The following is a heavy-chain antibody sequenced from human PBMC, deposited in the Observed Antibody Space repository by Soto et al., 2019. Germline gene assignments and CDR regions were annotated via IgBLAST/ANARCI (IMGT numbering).Heavy chain of an antibody. Sequence: EVQLEESGGALVQPGRSLRLSCAASGFNFDDYAMHWVRQAPGKGLEWVSGISWNSGSIAYADSVKGRFTISRDNAKNSLYLQMNSLRAEDTALYYCAKDIWELSYYFDYWGQGTLVTVSS. D-gene: IGHD3-16*02. CDR1: GFNFDDYA. J-gene: IGHJ4*02. CDR2: ISWNSGSI. CDR3: AKDIWELSYYFDY. V-gene: IGHV3-9*01.